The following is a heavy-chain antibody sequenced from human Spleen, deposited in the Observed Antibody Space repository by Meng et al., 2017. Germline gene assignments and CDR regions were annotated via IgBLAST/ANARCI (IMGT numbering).Heavy chain of an antibody. J-gene: IGHJ6*02. V-gene: IGHV3-21*01. CDR3: ARAGDTAMVTNYYYYAMDV. CDR1: EFLFKTYS. Sequence: GESLKISCAASEFLFKTYSMNWVRQAPGKGLEWVSSISSSSSYIYYADSVKGRFAISRDNAKNSLYLQMNSLRAEDTAVYYCARAGDTAMVTNYYYYAMDVWGQGTTVTVSS. D-gene: IGHD5-18*01. CDR2: ISSSSSYI.